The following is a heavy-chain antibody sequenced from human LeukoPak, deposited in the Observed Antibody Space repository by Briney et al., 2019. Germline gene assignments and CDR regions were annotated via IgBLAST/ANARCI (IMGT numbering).Heavy chain of an antibody. V-gene: IGHV3-20*04. CDR1: GFTFDDYG. D-gene: IGHD3-16*02. Sequence: GGSLRLSCAASGFTFDDYGMSWLREAPGEGLEGVSGINWNGGGTGYADSVKGRFTISRDNAKKILYLQMNSLRVEDTAVYYCARWELSGRVMERLSWIDHWGQGALVTVSS. CDR3: ARWELSGRVMERLSWIDH. CDR2: INWNGGGT. J-gene: IGHJ4*02.